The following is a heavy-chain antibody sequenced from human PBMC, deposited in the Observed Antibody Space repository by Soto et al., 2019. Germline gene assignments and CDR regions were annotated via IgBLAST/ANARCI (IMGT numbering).Heavy chain of an antibody. J-gene: IGHJ6*03. CDR1: GGSISSGGYS. D-gene: IGHD2-15*01. Sequence: NPSETLSLTCAVSGGSISSGGYSWSWIRQPPGKGLEWIGYIYHSGSTYYNPSLKSRVTISVDRSKNQFSLKLSSVTAADTAVYYCASGVYCSGGSCPGPRKYYYYMDVWAKGTTVTVSS. CDR3: ASGVYCSGGSCPGPRKYYYYMDV. CDR2: IYHSGST. V-gene: IGHV4-30-2*01.